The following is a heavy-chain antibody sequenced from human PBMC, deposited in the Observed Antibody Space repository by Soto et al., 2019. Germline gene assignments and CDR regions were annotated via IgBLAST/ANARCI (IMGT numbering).Heavy chain of an antibody. Sequence: EVQLVESGGGLVQPGGSLRLSCAASGFTFSRYWMYWVRQAPGKGLVWVSRINGDGSSTTYADSLKDRFPNSRDNANNTLHLLMNSQRAEDTGLLCCASLGGTCRLWYFDILGRGTLVTVSS. J-gene: IGHJ2*01. CDR3: ASLGGTCRLWYFDI. D-gene: IGHD2-15*01. CDR2: INGDGSST. CDR1: GFTFSRYW. V-gene: IGHV3-74*01.